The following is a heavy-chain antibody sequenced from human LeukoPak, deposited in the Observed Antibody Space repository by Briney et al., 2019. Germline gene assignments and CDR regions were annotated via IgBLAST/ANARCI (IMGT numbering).Heavy chain of an antibody. V-gene: IGHV4-4*02. CDR1: GGSISSSNW. D-gene: IGHD6-13*01. CDR3: ARVRVIAAALFYFDY. Sequence: KPSETLSLTCAVSGGSISSSNWWSWVRQPPGKGLEWIGEIYHSGSTNYNPSLKSRVTISVDKSKNQFSLKLSSVTAADTAVYYCARVRVIAAALFYFDYWGQGTLVTVSS. CDR2: IYHSGST. J-gene: IGHJ4*02.